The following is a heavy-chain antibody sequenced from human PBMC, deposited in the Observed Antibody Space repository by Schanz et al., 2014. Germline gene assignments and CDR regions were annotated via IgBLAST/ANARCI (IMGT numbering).Heavy chain of an antibody. V-gene: IGHV3-23*04. CDR2: ISGRGDST. CDR1: GFSFSTYA. J-gene: IGHJ4*02. Sequence: EVQLVESGGGLAQPGGSLRLSCAASGFSFSTYAMNWVRQAPGKGLEWVSLISGRGDSTHYADSVKGRFTISRDNAKNSLYLQMNSLRPEDTAVYYCAKYGGELGVSFEYWGQGTLVTVSS. D-gene: IGHD7-27*01. CDR3: AKYGGELGVSFEY.